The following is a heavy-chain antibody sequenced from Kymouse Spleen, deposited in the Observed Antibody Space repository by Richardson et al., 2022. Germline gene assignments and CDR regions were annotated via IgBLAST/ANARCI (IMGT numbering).Heavy chain of an antibody. CDR1: GGSISSSSYY. CDR3: ARHGAVTIYFDY. D-gene: IGHD4-17*01. CDR2: IYYSGST. Sequence: QLQLQESGPGLVKPSETLSLTCTVSGGSISSSSYYWGWIRQPPGKGLEWIGSIYYSGSTYYNPSLKSRVTISVDTSKNQFSLKLSSVTAADTAVYYCARHGAVTIYFDYWGQGTLVTVSS. V-gene: IGHV4-39*01. J-gene: IGHJ4*02.